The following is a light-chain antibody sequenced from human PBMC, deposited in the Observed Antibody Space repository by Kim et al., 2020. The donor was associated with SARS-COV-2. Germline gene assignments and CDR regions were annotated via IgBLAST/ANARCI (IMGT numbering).Light chain of an antibody. CDR3: PVWDSRSDHVV. Sequence: SYELTQPPSVSVAPGKTARITRGGNNIGSKSVHWYQQKPGQAPVLVIYYDSDRPSGIPELFSGSNSGNTATLTISRVDAGGQADYYCPVWDSRSDHVVFG. V-gene: IGLV3-21*04. J-gene: IGLJ2*01. CDR2: YDS. CDR1: NIGSKS.